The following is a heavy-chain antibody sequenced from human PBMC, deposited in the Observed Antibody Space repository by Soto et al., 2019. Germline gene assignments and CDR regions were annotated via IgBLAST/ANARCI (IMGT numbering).Heavy chain of an antibody. CDR2: IYPDDSET. CDR1: GYNFTTYW. Sequence: VESLKISCKGSGYNFTTYWICCFLQMPEKGLEWMGIIYPDDSETRHSPSFQGQVTLSADKSITTAYMHWSGLRASDSGIYYCARRKNKVGAPFDYWGQGTLVTVSS. J-gene: IGHJ4*02. D-gene: IGHD1-26*01. V-gene: IGHV5-51*01. CDR3: ARRKNKVGAPFDY.